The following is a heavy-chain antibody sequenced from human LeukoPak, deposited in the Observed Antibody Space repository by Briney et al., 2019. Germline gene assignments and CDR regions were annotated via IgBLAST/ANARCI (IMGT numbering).Heavy chain of an antibody. Sequence: GGSLRLSCAVSGFTFSTYWMSWVRQAPGKGLEWVANINQDGREKYYADSVKGRFTISRDNGKNSLYLQMNSLGAEDTAVYYCARGGKLHPQSPYWGQGTLVTVSS. V-gene: IGHV3-7*01. J-gene: IGHJ4*02. CDR2: INQDGREK. D-gene: IGHD3-16*01. CDR3: ARGGKLHPQSPY. CDR1: GFTFSTYW.